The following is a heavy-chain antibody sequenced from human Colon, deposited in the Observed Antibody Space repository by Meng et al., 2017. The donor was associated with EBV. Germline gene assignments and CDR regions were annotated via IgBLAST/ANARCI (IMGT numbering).Heavy chain of an antibody. CDR1: GGSISSGNHY. D-gene: IGHD4-17*01. CDR2: IYYSGST. CDR3: TSLYGDSSVWYLDL. V-gene: IGHV4-30-4*01. J-gene: IGHJ2*01. Sequence: QGQVTESGPGLVKPSQTLSLTCTVSGGSISSGNHYWSWIPQPPGKGLEYIGYIYYSGSTYYNPSLKSRVIISVDTSKNQFSLRLNSVTAADTAVYYCTSLYGDSSVWYLDLWGRGTLVTVSS.